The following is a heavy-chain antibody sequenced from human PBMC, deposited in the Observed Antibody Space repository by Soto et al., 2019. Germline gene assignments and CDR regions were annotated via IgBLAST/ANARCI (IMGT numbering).Heavy chain of an antibody. CDR3: ARGYYYGSGSYGAPYYYYGRDV. CDR2: INHSGST. CDR1: GGSFCGYY. J-gene: IGHJ6*02. V-gene: IGHV4-34*01. Sequence: SETLSLTCAVDGGSFCGYYWSWIRQPPGKGLDWIGEINHSGSTNYNPSLKSRVTISVDTSKNQFSLKLSSVTAADTAVYYCARGYYYGSGSYGAPYYYYGRDVWGQGTTVTASS. D-gene: IGHD3-10*01.